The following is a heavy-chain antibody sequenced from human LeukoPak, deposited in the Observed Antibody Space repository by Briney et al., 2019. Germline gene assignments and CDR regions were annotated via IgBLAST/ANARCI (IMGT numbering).Heavy chain of an antibody. CDR2: ISAYNGNT. J-gene: IGHJ4*02. V-gene: IGHV1-18*01. CDR3: ASNTDDGSGSYYHDY. D-gene: IGHD3-10*01. CDR1: GYTFTSYG. Sequence: ASVKVSCKASGYTFTSYGISWVRQAPGQGLEWMGWISAYNGNTNYAQKFQGRVTITADESTSTAYMELSSLRSEDTAVYYCASNTDDGSGSYYHDYWGQGTLVTVSS.